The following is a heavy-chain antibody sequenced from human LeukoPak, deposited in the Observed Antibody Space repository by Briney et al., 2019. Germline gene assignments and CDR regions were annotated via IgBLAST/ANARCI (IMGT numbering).Heavy chain of an antibody. CDR1: GGTFRSYG. V-gene: IGHV1-69*01. CDR2: ILPMFDIA. Sequence: SVKVSCTASGGTFRSYGFSWVRQAPGQGFEWMGGILPMFDIADYTQKFQGRVTITADESTSTVYMELSSLRSEDTAVYYCARVDNSLRRRGTRDERGAFDIWGQGTMVTVPS. D-gene: IGHD2-2*03. CDR3: ARVDNSLRRRGTRDERGAFDI. J-gene: IGHJ3*02.